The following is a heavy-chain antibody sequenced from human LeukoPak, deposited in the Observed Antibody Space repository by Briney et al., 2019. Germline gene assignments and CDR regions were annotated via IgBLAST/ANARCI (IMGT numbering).Heavy chain of an antibody. Sequence: GSLRLSCAASGSTFSSYNMNWVRQAPGKGLEWVSYISSSSIIYYADSVKGRFTISRDNAKNSLYLQMNSLRDEDTAVYYCARDFRGDAFDIWGQGTMVTVSS. D-gene: IGHD5-24*01. J-gene: IGHJ3*02. CDR2: ISSSSII. CDR1: GSTFSSYN. V-gene: IGHV3-48*02. CDR3: ARDFRGDAFDI.